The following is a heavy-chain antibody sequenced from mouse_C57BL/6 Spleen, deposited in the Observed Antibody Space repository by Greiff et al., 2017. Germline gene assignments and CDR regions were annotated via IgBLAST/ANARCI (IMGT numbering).Heavy chain of an antibody. J-gene: IGHJ4*01. CDR2: IDPEDGDT. V-gene: IGHV14-1*01. CDR3: TRYYGSSSYAMDY. D-gene: IGHD1-1*01. Sequence: VQLQQPGAELVRPGASVKLSCTASGFNIKDYYMHWVKQRPEQGLEWIGRIDPEDGDTEYAPKFQGKATMTADTSSNTAYLQLSSLTSEDTAVYYCTRYYGSSSYAMDYWGQGTSVTVSS. CDR1: GFNIKDYY.